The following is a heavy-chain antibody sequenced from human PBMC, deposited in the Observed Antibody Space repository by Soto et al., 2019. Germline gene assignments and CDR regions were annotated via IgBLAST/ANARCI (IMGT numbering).Heavy chain of an antibody. CDR3: ARVPILGPTGDFDY. V-gene: IGHV1-2*02. CDR1: GYTFTDHH. J-gene: IGHJ4*02. CDR2: VTPRSGEV. Sequence: QVHLVQSGAEVKRPGDSVKVSCQASGYTFTDHHIHWVRQAPGQGLEWMGRVTPRSGEVYYSPKFQGRVTLTRDTSISTAYMELTTLKFDDTAVVYCARVPILGPTGDFDYCGQGTLATVAS. D-gene: IGHD1-26*01.